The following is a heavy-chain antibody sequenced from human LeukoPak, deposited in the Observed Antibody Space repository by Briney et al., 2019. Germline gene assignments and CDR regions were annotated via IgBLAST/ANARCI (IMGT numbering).Heavy chain of an antibody. CDR1: GCSFTSYW. Sequence: PGESLQISCKGSGCSFTSYWIGWVRQVPGKGLEWMGIIYPGDSDTRYSPSFQGQVTISADKSISTAYLQWSSLKASDTAMYYCARLAWAIVFKPAAKSGFDIWGQGTMVTVSS. CDR2: IYPGDSDT. J-gene: IGHJ3*02. V-gene: IGHV5-51*01. CDR3: ARLAWAIVFKPAAKSGFDI. D-gene: IGHD2-2*01.